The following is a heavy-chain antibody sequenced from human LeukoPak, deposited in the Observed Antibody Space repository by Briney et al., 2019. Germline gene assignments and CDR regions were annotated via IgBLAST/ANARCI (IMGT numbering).Heavy chain of an antibody. J-gene: IGHJ4*02. V-gene: IGHV3-23*01. Sequence: GGSLRLSCAASGFTFSSNWMTWVRQAPGKGLEWVSTIRGNGDTAYNADSVRGRFAISRDDSKNALFLQMNSLRLEDTAIYYCAKGQELDDGVFDSWGQGTRVTVSS. D-gene: IGHD1-1*01. CDR3: AKGQELDDGVFDS. CDR2: IRGNGDTA. CDR1: GFTFSSNW.